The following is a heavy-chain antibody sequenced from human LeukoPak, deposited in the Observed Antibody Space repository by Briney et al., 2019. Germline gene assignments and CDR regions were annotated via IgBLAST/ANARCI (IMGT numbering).Heavy chain of an antibody. CDR3: ARANYYDSSGYFLFYY. Sequence: ASVKVSCTASGGTFSSYAISWVRQAPGQGLEWMGGIIPIFGTANYAQKFQGRVTITTDESTSTAYMELSSLRSEDTAVYYCARANYYDSSGYFLFYYWGQRVLVTFSS. D-gene: IGHD3-22*01. CDR1: GGTFSSYA. CDR2: IIPIFGTA. V-gene: IGHV1-69*05. J-gene: IGHJ4*02.